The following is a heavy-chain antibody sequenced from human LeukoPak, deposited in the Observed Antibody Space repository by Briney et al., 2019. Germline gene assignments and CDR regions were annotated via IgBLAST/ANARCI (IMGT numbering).Heavy chain of an antibody. D-gene: IGHD5-12*01. Sequence: SETLSFTCTVSGGSISSYYWSWIRQPPGKGLEWIGYIYYSGSTKYNPSLKSRVTISVDASKTQFSLKLNSVTAADTAVYYCARVLVATIRGFDYWGQGTLVTVSS. CDR2: IYYSGST. J-gene: IGHJ4*02. V-gene: IGHV4-59*01. CDR3: ARVLVATIRGFDY. CDR1: GGSISSYY.